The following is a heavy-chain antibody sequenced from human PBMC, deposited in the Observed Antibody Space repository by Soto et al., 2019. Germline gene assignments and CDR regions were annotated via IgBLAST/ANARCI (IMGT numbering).Heavy chain of an antibody. CDR1: GFTFSSYG. CDR2: ISYDGSNK. D-gene: IGHD5-12*01. V-gene: IGHV3-30*18. J-gene: IGHJ4*02. Sequence: GGSLRLSCAASGFTFSSYGMHWVRQAPGKGLEWVAVISYDGSNKYYADSVKGRFTISRDNSKNTLYLQMNSLRAEDTAVYYCAKDGYPPGYSGYLRTFFDYWGPGT. CDR3: AKDGYPPGYSGYLRTFFDY.